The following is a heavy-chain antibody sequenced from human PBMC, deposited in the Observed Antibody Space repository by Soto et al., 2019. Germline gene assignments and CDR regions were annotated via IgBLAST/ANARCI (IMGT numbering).Heavy chain of an antibody. V-gene: IGHV3-30*03. Sequence: QVQLVESGGGVVQPGRSLRLSCAASGFTFSSYGMHWVRQTPGKGLEWVAVISNDGSNKYYTDSVKGRFTISRDNSKNTLYLQMNSLRAEDTAVYYCASSYPHDPWGQGTLVTVSS. CDR2: ISNDGSNK. CDR1: GFTFSSYG. CDR3: ASSYPHDP. J-gene: IGHJ5*02.